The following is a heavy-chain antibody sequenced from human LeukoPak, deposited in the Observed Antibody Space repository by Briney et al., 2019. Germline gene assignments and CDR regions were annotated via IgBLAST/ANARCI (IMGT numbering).Heavy chain of an antibody. V-gene: IGHV3-74*01. Sequence: GGSLRLSCAPSLVTFSSYRMHGGRQAPGKGLVWVSRINTDGSGTGYADSVKGRFTISTDNAKSSLLLQLNSRRGNATAVYYCGRDQAAAGVNWGQGTLVTVSS. CDR1: LVTFSSYR. D-gene: IGHD6-13*01. CDR3: GRDQAAAGVN. J-gene: IGHJ4*02. CDR2: INTDGSGT.